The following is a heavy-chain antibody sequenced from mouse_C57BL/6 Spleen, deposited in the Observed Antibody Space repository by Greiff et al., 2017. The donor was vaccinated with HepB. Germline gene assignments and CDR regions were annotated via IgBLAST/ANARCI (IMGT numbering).Heavy chain of an antibody. V-gene: IGHV1-82*01. CDR3: EGAGASQASFAY. Sequence: VQLLESGPELVKPGASVKLSCKASGYAFSSSWMNWVKQRPGKGLEWIGRIYPGDGDTNYNRKFKGKATLTADKSSSTAYMQLSSLTSEDSAVYCWEGAGASQASFAYWGQGTMVTVSA. CDR2: IYPGDGDT. D-gene: IGHD3-2*02. CDR1: GYAFSSSW. J-gene: IGHJ3*01.